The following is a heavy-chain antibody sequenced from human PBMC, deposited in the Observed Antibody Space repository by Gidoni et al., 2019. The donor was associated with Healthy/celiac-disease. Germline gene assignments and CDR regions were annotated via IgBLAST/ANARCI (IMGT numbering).Heavy chain of an antibody. Sequence: QVQLVQSGAEVKTPGSSVKVSCKASGGPFSTYAISWVRQAPGQGLEWMGGIIPIFGTANYAQKFQGRVTITADESTSTAYMELSSLRSEDTAVYYCARDIAVADTYNWFDPWGQGTLVTVSS. J-gene: IGHJ5*02. D-gene: IGHD6-19*01. CDR1: GGPFSTYA. V-gene: IGHV1-69*01. CDR3: ARDIAVADTYNWFDP. CDR2: IIPIFGTA.